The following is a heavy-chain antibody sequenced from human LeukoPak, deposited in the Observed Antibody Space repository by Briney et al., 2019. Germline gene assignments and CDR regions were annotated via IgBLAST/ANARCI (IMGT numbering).Heavy chain of an antibody. CDR2: TNWNGGST. Sequence: GGSLRLSCAASGFTFDDYGMSWVRQAPGKGLEWVSGTNWNGGSTGYADSVKGRFTISRDNAMNSLYLQMNSLRAEDTALYYCARGLKYQLLVSWFDPWGQGTLVTVSS. V-gene: IGHV3-20*04. D-gene: IGHD2-2*01. CDR1: GFTFDDYG. J-gene: IGHJ5*02. CDR3: ARGLKYQLLVSWFDP.